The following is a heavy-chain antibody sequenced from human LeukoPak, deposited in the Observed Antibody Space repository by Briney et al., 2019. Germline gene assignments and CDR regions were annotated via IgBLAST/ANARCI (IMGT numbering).Heavy chain of an antibody. V-gene: IGHV1-8*01. CDR1: GYTFTSYD. J-gene: IGHJ4*02. CDR2: MNPNSGNT. Sequence: ASAKVSCKAFGYTFTSYDINWVRQATGQGLEWMGWMNPNSGNTGYAQKFQGRVTMTRNTSISTAYMELSSLRSEDTAVYYCARGGDSSGYYRVWGQGTLVTVSS. CDR3: ARGGDSSGYYRV. D-gene: IGHD3-22*01.